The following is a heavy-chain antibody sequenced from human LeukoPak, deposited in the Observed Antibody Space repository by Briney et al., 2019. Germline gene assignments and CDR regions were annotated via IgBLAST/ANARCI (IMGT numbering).Heavy chain of an antibody. Sequence: SETLSLTCTVSGYSISSGYYWGWIRQPPGKGLEWTGSIYHSGSTYYNPSLKSRVTISVDTSKNQFSLKLSSVTAADTAVYYCASAPIVVVAANGYFDYWGQGTLVTVSS. CDR3: ASAPIVVVAANGYFDY. V-gene: IGHV4-38-2*02. D-gene: IGHD2-15*01. J-gene: IGHJ4*02. CDR1: GYSISSGYY. CDR2: IYHSGST.